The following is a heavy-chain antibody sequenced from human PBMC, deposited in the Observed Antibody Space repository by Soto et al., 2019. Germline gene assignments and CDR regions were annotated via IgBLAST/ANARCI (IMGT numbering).Heavy chain of an antibody. Sequence: GGSLRLSCAASGFTFRSYTMNWVRQAPGKGLEWVSCISSSSMSIYYADSVKGRFTISRDNAKNSLFLQMNSLRADDTAVYYCARDGGTMEWLDSWGQGTLVTVSS. CDR2: ISSSSMSI. CDR1: GFTFRSYT. J-gene: IGHJ5*01. CDR3: ARDGGTMEWLDS. D-gene: IGHD3-10*01. V-gene: IGHV3-21*01.